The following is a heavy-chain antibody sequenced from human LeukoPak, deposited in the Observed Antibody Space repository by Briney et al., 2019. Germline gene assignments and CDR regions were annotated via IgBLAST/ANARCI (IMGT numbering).Heavy chain of an antibody. V-gene: IGHV1-18*01. J-gene: IGHJ5*01. CDR1: GHTFTTYG. CDR2: ISAYNGNT. Sequence: GASVKVSCKASGHTFTTYGISRVRQAPGQGLEWMGWISAYNGNTNYAQKLQGRVTMTTDATTSTAYMEMRSLRSDDTAVYYCARVGKYDSWGQGTLVTVSS. CDR3: ARVGKYDS. D-gene: IGHD1-26*01.